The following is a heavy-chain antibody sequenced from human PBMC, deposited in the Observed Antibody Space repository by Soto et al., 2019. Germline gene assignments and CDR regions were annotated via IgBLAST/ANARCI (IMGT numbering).Heavy chain of an antibody. CDR3: ARDPVAGTGGHSYYYYGMDV. J-gene: IGHJ6*02. CDR1: GYTFTGYY. CDR2: INPNSGGT. Sequence: ASVKVSCKASGYTFTGYYMHWVRQAPGQGLEWMGWINPNSGGTNYAQKFQGGVTMTRDTSISTAYMELSRLRSDDTAVYYCARDPVAGTGGHSYYYYGMDVWGQGTTVTVSS. D-gene: IGHD6-19*01. V-gene: IGHV1-2*02.